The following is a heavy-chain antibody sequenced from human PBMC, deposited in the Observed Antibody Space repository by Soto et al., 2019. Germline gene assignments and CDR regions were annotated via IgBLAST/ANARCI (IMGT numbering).Heavy chain of an antibody. CDR3: ARMRQLSNWFDP. CDR1: GSTFSSYA. V-gene: IGHV1-69*05. D-gene: IGHD6-13*01. Sequence: SVKVSCKASGSTFSSYAISWVRQAPGQGLEWMGGIIPIFGTANYAQKFQGRVTITTDESTSTAYMELSSLRSEDTAVYYCARMRQLSNWFDPWGQGTLVTVSS. CDR2: IIPIFGTA. J-gene: IGHJ5*02.